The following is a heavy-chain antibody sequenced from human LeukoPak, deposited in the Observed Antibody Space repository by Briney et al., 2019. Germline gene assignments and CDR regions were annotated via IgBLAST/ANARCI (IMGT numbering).Heavy chain of an antibody. V-gene: IGHV3-23*01. Sequence: GGSLRLSCAASGSTFSDCAMNWVRQAPGKGLEWVSSITGSGSSTYYTDSVKGRFTISRDNSKNTLYLQMNSLRAEDTAVYYCARDLYASGSFWDSWGQGTLVTVSS. CDR1: GSTFSDCA. CDR2: ITGSGSST. CDR3: ARDLYASGSFWDS. J-gene: IGHJ4*02. D-gene: IGHD3-10*01.